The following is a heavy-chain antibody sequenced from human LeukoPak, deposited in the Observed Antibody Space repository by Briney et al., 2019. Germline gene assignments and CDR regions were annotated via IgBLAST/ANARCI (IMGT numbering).Heavy chain of an antibody. V-gene: IGHV3-48*03. CDR3: ARDYALDY. CDR1: GFTFSRYE. CDR2: ISRSGDTI. Sequence: GGSLRLSRAASGFTFSRYEMNWVRQAPGKGLEWVSYISRSGDTIYFADSVKGRFTISRDNAKNSLYLQMSSLRAEDTAVYYCARDYALDYWGQGTLVTVSS. D-gene: IGHD3-16*01. J-gene: IGHJ4*02.